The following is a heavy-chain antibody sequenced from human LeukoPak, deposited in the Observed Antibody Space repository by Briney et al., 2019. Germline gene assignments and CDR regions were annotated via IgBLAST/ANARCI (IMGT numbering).Heavy chain of an antibody. V-gene: IGHV1-69*04. D-gene: IGHD3-10*01. Sequence: ASVKVSCKASGGTFSSYAISWVRQAPGQGLEWMGRIIPILGIANYAQKFQGRVTITADKSTSTAYMELSSLRSEDTAVYYCARDLWFGEDKVRDRYDYWGQGTLVTVSS. CDR3: ARDLWFGEDKVRDRYDY. CDR2: IIPILGIA. CDR1: GGTFSSYA. J-gene: IGHJ4*02.